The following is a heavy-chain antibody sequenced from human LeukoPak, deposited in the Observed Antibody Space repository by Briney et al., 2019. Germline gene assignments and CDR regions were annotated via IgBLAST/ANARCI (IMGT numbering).Heavy chain of an antibody. D-gene: IGHD6-19*01. CDR1: GYTFTGYY. CDR3: ATLVIAVAGGSGDY. Sequence: GASVTVSCKASGYTFTGYYMHWVRQAPGQGLEWMGWINPNSGGTNYTQKFQGRVTMTRDTSISTGYMELSRLRSDDTAVYYCATLVIAVAGGSGDYWGQGTLVTVSS. J-gene: IGHJ4*02. CDR2: INPNSGGT. V-gene: IGHV1-2*02.